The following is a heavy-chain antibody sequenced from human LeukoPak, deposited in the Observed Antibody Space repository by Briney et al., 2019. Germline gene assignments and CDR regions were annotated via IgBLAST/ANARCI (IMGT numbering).Heavy chain of an antibody. D-gene: IGHD6-19*01. V-gene: IGHV3-7*02. CDR3: ARMRSGWYVDY. J-gene: IGHJ4*02. Sequence: GGSLRLSCAASGFTFSSYWMSWVRQAPGKGLEWVANIKQDGSEKYYVDSVQGRFTISRDNAKNSLYLQMNSLRDEDTAVYYCARMRSGWYVDYWGQGTLVTVSS. CDR2: IKQDGSEK. CDR1: GFTFSSYW.